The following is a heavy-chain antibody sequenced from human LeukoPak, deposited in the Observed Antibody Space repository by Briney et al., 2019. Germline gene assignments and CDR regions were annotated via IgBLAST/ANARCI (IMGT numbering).Heavy chain of an antibody. CDR2: INEDGSDK. J-gene: IGHJ6*02. V-gene: IGHV3-7*05. CDR1: GFTFSSSW. CDR3: ARRRGDV. Sequence: GGSLRLSCAASGFTFSSSWMTWVRQAPGKGLEWVAHINEDGSDKYYVDSVTGRFSISRDNTKNSLYLRMNSLRAEDTAIYYCARRRGDVWGQGTTVTVSS.